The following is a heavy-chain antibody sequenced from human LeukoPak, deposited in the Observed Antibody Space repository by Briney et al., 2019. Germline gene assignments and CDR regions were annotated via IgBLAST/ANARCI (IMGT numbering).Heavy chain of an antibody. Sequence: GGSLRLSCAASGFTFSTYAMNWVRQAPGKGLEWVSGISGSGDSTYYADSVKGRFTISRDNSKNTLYLQMNSLRAEDTAVYYCARGPSGYHNTGGQGTLVTVSS. J-gene: IGHJ4*02. CDR3: ARGPSGYHNT. CDR2: ISGSGDST. V-gene: IGHV3-23*01. CDR1: GFTFSTYA. D-gene: IGHD5-12*01.